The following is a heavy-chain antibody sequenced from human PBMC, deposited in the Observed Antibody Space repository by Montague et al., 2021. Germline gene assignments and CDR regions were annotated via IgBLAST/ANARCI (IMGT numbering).Heavy chain of an antibody. D-gene: IGHD6-13*01. J-gene: IGHJ5*02. Sequence: SETLSLTCTVSGASITSNIYYWVWIRQSPGKGLEWIVSIYYSGNSFYSPSLKSRITMAVDTSKNQFSLKLSSVTAADTAIYYCARVFSSWYVGWFDPWGQGTLVTVSS. CDR3: ARVFSSWYVGWFDP. CDR2: IYYSGNS. CDR1: GASITSNIYY. V-gene: IGHV4-39*07.